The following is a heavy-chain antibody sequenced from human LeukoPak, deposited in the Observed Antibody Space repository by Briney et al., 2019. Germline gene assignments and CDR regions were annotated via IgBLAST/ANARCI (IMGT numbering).Heavy chain of an antibody. CDR1: GGSISSNY. D-gene: IGHD1-26*01. CDR3: ARDSGSYSFQS. V-gene: IGHV4-59*01. J-gene: IGHJ4*02. Sequence: PSETLSLTCTVSGGSISSNYWSWIRQPPGKGLGWIGCRYDTGGTNYNPSLQSRVTLSVDTSKNQFSLKLTSVTAADTAVYYCARDSGSYSFQSWGQGTLVTVFS. CDR2: RYDTGGT.